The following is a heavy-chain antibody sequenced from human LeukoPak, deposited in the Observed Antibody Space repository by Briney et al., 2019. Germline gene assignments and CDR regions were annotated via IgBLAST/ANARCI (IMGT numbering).Heavy chain of an antibody. CDR1: VFTFDDYG. CDR3: ARVWDILTGYYSPLDY. CDR2: INWNGGST. J-gene: IGHJ4*02. Sequence: GGSLRLSCVASVFTFDDYGMSWVRQPPGKGLEWVSGINWNGGSTGYADSVKGRFNISRDNAKTSLYLQMNSLRAEDTALYYCARVWDILTGYYSPLDYWGQGTLVTVSS. V-gene: IGHV3-20*04. D-gene: IGHD3-9*01.